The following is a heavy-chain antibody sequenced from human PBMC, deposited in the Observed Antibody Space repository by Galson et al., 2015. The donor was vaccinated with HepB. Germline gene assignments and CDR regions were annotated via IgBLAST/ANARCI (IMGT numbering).Heavy chain of an antibody. CDR1: GFSFSNYG. CDR3: AKDPYLYSALAGTMAGFDY. J-gene: IGHJ4*02. D-gene: IGHD6-19*01. Sequence: SLRLSCASSGFSFSNYGIHWVRQAPGKGLEWMAVISYDGSFRYYADSVKGRFTISRDNSKNTLYLQMNSLRAEDTALYYCAKDPYLYSALAGTMAGFDYWGQGTLVIVSS. CDR2: ISYDGSFR. V-gene: IGHV3-30*18.